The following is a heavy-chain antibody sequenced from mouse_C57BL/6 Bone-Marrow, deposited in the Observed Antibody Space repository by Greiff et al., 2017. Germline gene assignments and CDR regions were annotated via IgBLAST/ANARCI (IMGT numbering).Heavy chain of an antibody. J-gene: IGHJ2*01. CDR1: GYTFTSYG. D-gene: IGHD2-5*01. V-gene: IGHV1-81*01. CDR2: IYPRSGNT. Sequence: VQRVESGAELARPGASVKLSCKASGYTFTSYGISWVKQRTGQGLEWIGEIYPRSGNTYYNEKFKGKATLTADKSSSTAYMELRSLTSEDSAVYFCARAYYSNDYWGQGTTLTVSS. CDR3: ARAYYSNDY.